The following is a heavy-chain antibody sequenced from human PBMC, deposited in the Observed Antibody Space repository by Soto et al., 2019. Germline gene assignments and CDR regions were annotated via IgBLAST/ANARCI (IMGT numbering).Heavy chain of an antibody. J-gene: IGHJ6*02. CDR1: GGSISSYY. D-gene: IGHD3-3*01. CDR3: ARDQRYYDFWSGYYHYYYYYGMDV. V-gene: IGHV4-59*01. Sequence: SETLSLTCTVSGGSISSYYWGWIRQPPGKGLEWIGYIYYSGSTNYNPSLKSRVTISVDTSKNQFSLKLSSVTAADTAVYYCARDQRYYDFWSGYYHYYYYYGMDVWGQGTTVTVSS. CDR2: IYYSGST.